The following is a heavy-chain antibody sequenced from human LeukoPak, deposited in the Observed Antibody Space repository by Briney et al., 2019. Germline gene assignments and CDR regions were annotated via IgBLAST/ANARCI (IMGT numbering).Heavy chain of an antibody. CDR2: IYYNGRT. CDR1: GDSISSSTYY. Sequence: SETLSLTCTVSGDSISSSTYYWGWIRQPPGKGLEWIGSIYYNGRTYYSPSLKSRVTISIDTSNQLSLRLDSVTAADTAVYYCARGGISLYYGMDVWGQGTTVTVSS. V-gene: IGHV4-39*07. CDR3: ARGGISLYYGMDV. D-gene: IGHD3-10*01. J-gene: IGHJ6*02.